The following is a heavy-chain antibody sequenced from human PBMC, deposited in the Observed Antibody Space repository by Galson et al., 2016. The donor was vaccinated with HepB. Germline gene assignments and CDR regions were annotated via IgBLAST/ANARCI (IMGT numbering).Heavy chain of an antibody. Sequence: SLRLSCAASGFTFDDYAIHWVRQAQGKGLEWVSGISWNSGIIGYAASVKGRFTISRDNAKNSLYLQMNRLRAEDTALYYCAKDRGVTMMVVAILDHWSQGTPVTVSS. CDR3: AKDRGVTMMVVAILDH. J-gene: IGHJ4*02. CDR2: ISWNSGII. CDR1: GFTFDDYA. V-gene: IGHV3-9*01. D-gene: IGHD3-22*01.